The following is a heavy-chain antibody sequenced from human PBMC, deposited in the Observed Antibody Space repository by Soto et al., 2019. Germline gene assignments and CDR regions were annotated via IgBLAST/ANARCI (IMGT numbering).Heavy chain of an antibody. CDR3: AKDWDLLRAFDL. V-gene: IGHV3-21*04. CDR2: ISSNSAYI. Sequence: GGSLRLSCAASGFTFRSFTMNWVRQAPGKGLEWVSTISSNSAYIYYTDALRGRFTISRDNAKNSLQMNSLRVEDTAVYKCAKDWDLLRAFDLWGQGTMVTVSS. CDR1: GFTFRSFT. J-gene: IGHJ3*01. D-gene: IGHD1-26*01.